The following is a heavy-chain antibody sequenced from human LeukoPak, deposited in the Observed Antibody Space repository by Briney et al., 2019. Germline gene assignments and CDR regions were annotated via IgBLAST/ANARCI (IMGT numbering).Heavy chain of an antibody. CDR2: IYYSGST. J-gene: IGHJ3*02. D-gene: IGHD3-22*01. V-gene: IGHV4-59*01. CDR3: ARRHYYDSSGYFDI. Sequence: PSETLSLTCTVSGGFISSLFWSWLRQPPGRGLVWSGYIYYSGSTNYNPSLKSRVTISVDTSKNQFSLKLSSVTAADTAVYYCARRHYYDSSGYFDIWGQGTMVTVSS. CDR1: GGFISSLF.